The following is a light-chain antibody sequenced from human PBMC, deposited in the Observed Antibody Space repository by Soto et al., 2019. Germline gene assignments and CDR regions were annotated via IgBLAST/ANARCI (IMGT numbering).Light chain of an antibody. Sequence: EIVLRQSPGTLSLSPGERATLSCRASQSVSSSYLAWYQQKPGQAPRLLIYGASSRATGIPDRFSGSGYGTDFTVTISRLEPEDFAVYYCQQYGSSPQTFGQGTKVEIK. CDR2: GAS. CDR3: QQYGSSPQT. V-gene: IGKV3-20*01. CDR1: QSVSSSY. J-gene: IGKJ1*01.